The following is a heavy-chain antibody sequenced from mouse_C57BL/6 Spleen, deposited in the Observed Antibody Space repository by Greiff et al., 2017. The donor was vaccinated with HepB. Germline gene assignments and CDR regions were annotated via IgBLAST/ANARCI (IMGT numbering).Heavy chain of an antibody. CDR2: IDPSDSYT. CDR1: GYTFTSYW. CDR3: ARRGNYVDYFDY. Sequence: QVQLQQPGAELVRPGTSVKLSCKASGYTFTSYWMHWVKQRPGQGLEWIGVIDPSDSYTNYNQKFKGKATLTVDTSSSTAYMQLSSLTSEDSAVYYCARRGNYVDYFDYWGQGTTLTVSS. V-gene: IGHV1-59*01. J-gene: IGHJ2*01. D-gene: IGHD2-1*01.